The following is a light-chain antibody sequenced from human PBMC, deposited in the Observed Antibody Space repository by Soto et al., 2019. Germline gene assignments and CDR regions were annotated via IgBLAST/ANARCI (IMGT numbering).Light chain of an antibody. CDR2: GAS. CDR1: QSVSSN. V-gene: IGKV3-15*01. Sequence: EIVMTQSPATLSVSPVERATLSCRASQSVSSNLAWYQQKPGQDPRLLIYGASTRATGIPARISGSGSGTEFTLTISSLQYEDFAIYYCQQYDEWPPSYTFGQGTKLEI. CDR3: QQYDEWPPSYT. J-gene: IGKJ2*01.